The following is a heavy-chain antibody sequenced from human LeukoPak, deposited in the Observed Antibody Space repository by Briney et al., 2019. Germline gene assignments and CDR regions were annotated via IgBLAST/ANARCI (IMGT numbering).Heavy chain of an antibody. CDR2: INHSGST. Sequence: PSETLSLTCTVSGGSISSYYWSWIRQPPGKGLEWIGEINHSGSTNYNPSLKSRVTISVDTSKNQFSLKLSSVTAADTAVYYCASVFMKRRDYWGQGTLVTVSS. CDR1: GGSISSYY. V-gene: IGHV4-34*01. CDR3: ASVFMKRRDY. J-gene: IGHJ4*02.